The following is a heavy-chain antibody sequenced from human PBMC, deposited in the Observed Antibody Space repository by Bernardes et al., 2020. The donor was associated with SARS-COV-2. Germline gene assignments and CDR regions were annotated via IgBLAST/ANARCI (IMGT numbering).Heavy chain of an antibody. CDR3: ARTGGYYDILTGRFDY. CDR1: GYTFTSYY. Sequence: ASVKVSCKASGYTFTSYYMHWVRQAPGQGLEWMGIINPSGGSTSYAQKFQGRVTMTRDTSTSTVYMELSSLRSEDTAVYYCARTGGYYDILTGRFDYWGQGTLVTVSS. J-gene: IGHJ4*02. V-gene: IGHV1-46*01. CDR2: INPSGGST. D-gene: IGHD3-9*01.